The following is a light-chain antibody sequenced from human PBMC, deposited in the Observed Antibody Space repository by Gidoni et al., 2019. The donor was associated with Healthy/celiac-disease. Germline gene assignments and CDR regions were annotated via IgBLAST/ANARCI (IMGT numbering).Light chain of an antibody. CDR1: QSVSSY. CDR3: QQRSNWPPWT. CDR2: YAA. V-gene: IGKV3-11*01. J-gene: IGKJ1*01. Sequence: DIVLPLSPATLSLSPGERATLSCRASQSVSSYLAWYQQKPGQAPSLLIYYAANRATGIPARFSGSGAGTDFTLTISSLEPEDFAVYYCQQRSNWPPWTFGQGTKVEIK.